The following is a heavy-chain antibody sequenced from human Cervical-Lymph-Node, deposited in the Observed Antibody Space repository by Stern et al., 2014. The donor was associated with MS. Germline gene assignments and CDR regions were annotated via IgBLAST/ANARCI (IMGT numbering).Heavy chain of an antibody. D-gene: IGHD3-10*02. J-gene: IGHJ4*02. Sequence: VQLGQSGAEVKKPGESLKISCKGSGYIFTNYWIGWVRQMPGKGLEWMGIIYPGDSDTRYSPSFQGQVTISADKSISTAYLQWNRLRASDTAIYYCARGNITLVREDYFNYWGQGTLVTVSS. CDR1: GYIFTNYW. V-gene: IGHV5-51*01. CDR2: IYPGDSDT. CDR3: ARGNITLVREDYFNY.